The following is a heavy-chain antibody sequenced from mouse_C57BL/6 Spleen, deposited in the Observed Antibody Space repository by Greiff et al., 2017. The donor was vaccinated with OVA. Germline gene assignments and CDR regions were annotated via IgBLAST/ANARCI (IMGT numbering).Heavy chain of an antibody. J-gene: IGHJ4*01. V-gene: IGHV1-47*01. D-gene: IGHD2-3*01. CDR2: FHPYNDDT. CDR1: GYTFTTYP. Sequence: VQLQQSGAELVKPGASVKMSCKASGYTFTTYPIEWMKQNHGKSLEWIGNFHPYNDDTKYNEKFKGKATLTVEKSSSTVYVELSRLTSDDSAVYYCARNGYYPYYAMDYWGQGTSVTVSS. CDR3: ARNGYYPYYAMDY.